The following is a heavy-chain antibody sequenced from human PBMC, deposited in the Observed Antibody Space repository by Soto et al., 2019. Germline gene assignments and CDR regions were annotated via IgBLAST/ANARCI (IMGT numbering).Heavy chain of an antibody. J-gene: IGHJ5*02. V-gene: IGHV4-59*01. D-gene: IGHD3-16*01. Sequence: SETLSLTCTVSGGSISSYYWSWIRQPPGKGLEWIGYIYYSGSTNYNPSLKSRVTISVDTSKNQFSLKLSSVTAADTAVYYCAKRRLGGFSTWLAPWGPAPRATVP. CDR2: IYYSGST. CDR1: GGSISSYY. CDR3: AKRRLGGFSTWLAP.